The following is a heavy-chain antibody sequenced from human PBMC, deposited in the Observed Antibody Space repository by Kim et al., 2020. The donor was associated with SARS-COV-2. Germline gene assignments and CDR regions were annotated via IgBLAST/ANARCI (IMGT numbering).Heavy chain of an antibody. Sequence: DYAVSVKSRITNNPGTSKNQFSRQLNSVTPEDTAVYYCARSLGLSAFDYWGQGTLVTVSS. J-gene: IGHJ4*02. D-gene: IGHD1-26*01. CDR3: ARSLGLSAFDY. V-gene: IGHV6-1*01.